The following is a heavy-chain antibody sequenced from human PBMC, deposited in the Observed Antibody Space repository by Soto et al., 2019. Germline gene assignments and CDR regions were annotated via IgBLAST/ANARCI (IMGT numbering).Heavy chain of an antibody. D-gene: IGHD3-16*02. CDR1: GGSFSGYY. V-gene: IGHV4-34*01. CDR3: ARGKLSDYVWGSYRYHFDY. J-gene: IGHJ4*02. Sequence: SETLSLTCAVYGGSFSGYYWSWIRQPPGKGLEWIGEINHSGSTNYNPSLESRVTISVDTSKNQFSLKLSSVTAADTAVYYCARGKLSDYVWGSYRYHFDYWGQGTVVTVSS. CDR2: INHSGST.